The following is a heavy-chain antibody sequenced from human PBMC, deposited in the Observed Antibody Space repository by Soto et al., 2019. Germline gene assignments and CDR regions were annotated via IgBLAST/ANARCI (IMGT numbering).Heavy chain of an antibody. CDR3: AKRGSSSNYYYGMDV. J-gene: IGHJ6*02. V-gene: IGHV3-23*01. Sequence: PGGSLRLSCAASGFTFSSYAMSWVRQAPGKGLEWVSAISGSGGSTYYADSVKGRFTISRDNSKNTLYLQMNSLRAEDTAVYYCAKRGSSSNYYYGMDVWGQGTTVTVSS. D-gene: IGHD6-6*01. CDR1: GFTFSSYA. CDR2: ISGSGGST.